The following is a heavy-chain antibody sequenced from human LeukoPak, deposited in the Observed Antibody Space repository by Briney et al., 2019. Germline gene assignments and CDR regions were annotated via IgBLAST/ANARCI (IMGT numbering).Heavy chain of an antibody. CDR2: IDNNGIFT. CDR1: GFTFNDYA. J-gene: IGHJ4*02. Sequence: GGSLRLSWSASGFTFNDYAMHWVRQAPGKGLEYISNIDNNGIFTYYADSVKDRFTVSRDNSKNTLYLQMSSLRAEDTAVYYCVKVGGCSGGSCYSGLWVFDYWGQGTLVTVSS. CDR3: VKVGGCSGGSCYSGLWVFDY. D-gene: IGHD2-15*01. V-gene: IGHV3-64D*09.